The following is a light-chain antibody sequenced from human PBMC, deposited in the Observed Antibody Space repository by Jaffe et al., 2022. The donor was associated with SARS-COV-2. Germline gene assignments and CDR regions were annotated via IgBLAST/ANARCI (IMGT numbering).Light chain of an antibody. CDR3: QQYNNWPRT. Sequence: EIVMTQSPATLSVFPGERAILSCRASQSVSTNLAWYQQKPGQAPRLLFYGVSTRATGIPARFTGSGSGTEFTLTINGLQSDDFALYYCQQYNNWPRTFGPGTRVDMK. J-gene: IGKJ3*01. CDR1: QSVSTN. CDR2: GVS. V-gene: IGKV3D-15*01.